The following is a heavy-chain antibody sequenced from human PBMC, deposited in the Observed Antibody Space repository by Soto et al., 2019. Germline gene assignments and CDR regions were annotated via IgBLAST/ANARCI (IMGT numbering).Heavy chain of an antibody. CDR3: AARGEYCSSTSCYTYYGMDV. CDR1: GFTFSSYA. D-gene: IGHD2-2*02. CDR2: ISGSGGST. V-gene: IGHV3-23*01. Sequence: PGGSLRLSCAASGFTFSSYAMSWVRQAPGKGLEWVSAISGSGGSTYYADSVKGRFTISRDNSKNTLYLQMNSLTAEDTAVYYCAARGEYCSSTSCYTYYGMDVWGQGTMVTVSS. J-gene: IGHJ6*02.